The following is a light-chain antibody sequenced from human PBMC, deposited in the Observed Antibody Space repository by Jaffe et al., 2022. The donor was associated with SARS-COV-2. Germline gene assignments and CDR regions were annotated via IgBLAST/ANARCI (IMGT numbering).Light chain of an antibody. CDR2: GAS. CDR3: QQYNYWYT. CDR1: QSVDSN. J-gene: IGKJ2*01. V-gene: IGKV3-15*01. Sequence: EIVMTQSPATLSVSPGESATLSCRASQSVDSNLAWYQQKPGQAPRLLMYGASTRATGIPARFSGSGSGTEFTLTISSLQSEDFAVYYCQQYNYWYTFGQGTKLEIK.